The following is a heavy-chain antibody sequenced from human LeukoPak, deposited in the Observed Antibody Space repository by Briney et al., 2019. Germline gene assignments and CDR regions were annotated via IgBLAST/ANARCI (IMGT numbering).Heavy chain of an antibody. CDR2: ISYDGSNK. D-gene: IGHD6-13*01. CDR3: ARLGRQQLVPVY. J-gene: IGHJ4*02. Sequence: QPGRSLRLSCAASGFTFSSYAMHWVRQAPGKGLGWVAVISYDGSNKYYADSVKGRFTISRDNSKNTLYLQMNSLRAEDTAVYYCARLGRQQLVPVYWGQGTLVTVSS. V-gene: IGHV3-30*04. CDR1: GFTFSSYA.